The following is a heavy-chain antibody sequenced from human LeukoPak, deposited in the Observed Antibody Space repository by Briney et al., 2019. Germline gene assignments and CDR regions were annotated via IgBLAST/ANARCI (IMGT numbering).Heavy chain of an antibody. Sequence: SETLSLTCTVSGGSISSYYWSWIRQPQGKGLEWIGYIYYSGSTNYNPSLKSRVTISVDTSKNQFSLKLSSVTAADTAVYYCARYRNDFWSGYPYYFDYWGQGTLVTVSS. J-gene: IGHJ4*02. CDR2: IYYSGST. CDR1: GGSISSYY. V-gene: IGHV4-59*01. D-gene: IGHD3-3*01. CDR3: ARYRNDFWSGYPYYFDY.